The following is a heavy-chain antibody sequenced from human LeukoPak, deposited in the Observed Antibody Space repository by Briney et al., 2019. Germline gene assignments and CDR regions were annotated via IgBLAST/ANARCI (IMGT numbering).Heavy chain of an antibody. CDR3: ARGGLWFGRAHDAFDI. CDR1: GGSISSYY. J-gene: IGHJ3*02. D-gene: IGHD3-10*01. V-gene: IGHV4-59*01. Sequence: SETLSLTCTVSGGSISSYYWSWIRQPPGKGLERIGYIYYSGSTNYNPSLKSRVTISVDTSKNQFSLKLSPVTAADTAVYYCARGGLWFGRAHDAFDIWGQGTMVTVSS. CDR2: IYYSGST.